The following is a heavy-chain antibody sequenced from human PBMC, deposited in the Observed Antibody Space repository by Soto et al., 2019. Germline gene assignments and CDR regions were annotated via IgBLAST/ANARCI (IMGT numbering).Heavy chain of an antibody. V-gene: IGHV4-34*01. CDR1: GGSFSGYY. J-gene: IGHJ6*02. CDR3: ARGLWERVRGVIGMDV. CDR2: INHSGRT. Sequence: PSETLSLTCAVYGGSFSGYYWSWIRQPPGKGLEWIGEINHSGRTNYNPSIKSRVTKSEDTSKNQISLKLSSVTAADKAVYYCARGLWERVRGVIGMDVWGQGTTVT. D-gene: IGHD3-10*01.